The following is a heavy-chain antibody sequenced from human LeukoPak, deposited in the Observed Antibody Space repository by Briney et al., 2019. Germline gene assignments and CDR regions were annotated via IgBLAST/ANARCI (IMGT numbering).Heavy chain of an antibody. CDR3: ARGNLWYFDY. Sequence: SETLSLTCTVSGGSISSGSYYWSWIRPPAGKGLEWIGRIYTSGSTNYNPSLKSRVTISVDTSKNQFSLKLSSVTAADTAVYYCARGNLWYFDYWGQGTLVTVSS. D-gene: IGHD2-21*01. CDR1: GGSISSGSYY. CDR2: IYTSGST. J-gene: IGHJ4*02. V-gene: IGHV4-61*02.